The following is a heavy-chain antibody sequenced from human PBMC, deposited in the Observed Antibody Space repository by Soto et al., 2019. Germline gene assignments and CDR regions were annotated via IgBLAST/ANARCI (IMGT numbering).Heavy chain of an antibody. CDR2: IYYSGST. Sequence: SETLSLTCTVSGGSISSGGYYWSWIRQHPGKGLEWIGYIYYSGSTYYNPSLKSRVTISVNTSKNQFSLKLSSVTAADTAVYYCARHNYGSGSTYFDYWGQGTLVTVSS. CDR3: ARHNYGSGSTYFDY. CDR1: GGSISSGGYY. J-gene: IGHJ4*02. V-gene: IGHV4-31*03. D-gene: IGHD3-10*01.